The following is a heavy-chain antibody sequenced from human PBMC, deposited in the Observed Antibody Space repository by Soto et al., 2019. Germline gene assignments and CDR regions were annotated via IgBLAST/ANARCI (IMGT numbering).Heavy chain of an antibody. Sequence: QVQLVQSGAEVKKPGASVKVSCRASGYTFTGYFMHWVRQAPGQGLEWMGWIDPNSGATKYAQKFQGRVTLSRDTSIRTAYMELSGLRSDATAVYYCARGGGTILAPLPWGQGTLVTVSS. CDR3: ARGGGTILAPLP. CDR1: GYTFTGYF. V-gene: IGHV1-2*02. J-gene: IGHJ5*02. D-gene: IGHD3-3*01. CDR2: IDPNSGAT.